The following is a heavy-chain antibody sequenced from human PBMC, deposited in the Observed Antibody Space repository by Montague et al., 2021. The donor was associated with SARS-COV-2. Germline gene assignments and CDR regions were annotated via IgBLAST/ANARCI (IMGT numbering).Heavy chain of an antibody. Sequence: RLSWSASGFTFSSYALHWVRQAPGKGLEWVADISHEGSYKYYADSVKGRFTISRDNSKNTLYLDMNSLRAEDTALYYCARDLESTGYFDPYYYHGMDVWGQGTTVTVSS. CDR3: ARDLESTGYFDPYYYHGMDV. J-gene: IGHJ6*02. V-gene: IGHV3-30*04. CDR2: ISHEGSYK. D-gene: IGHD3-9*01. CDR1: GFTFSSYA.